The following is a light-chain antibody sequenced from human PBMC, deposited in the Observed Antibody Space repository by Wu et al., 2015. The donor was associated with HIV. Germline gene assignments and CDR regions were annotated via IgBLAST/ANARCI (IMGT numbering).Light chain of an antibody. Sequence: AIQMTQSPSSLSASVGDRVSITCRASQGIRDDLGWYQQKPGKAPKLLIYNVSILRSGVPSRFSGSGSGTDFTLTISSLQPEDFATYYCLQYYNYPRTFGQGTKVEIK. V-gene: IGKV1-6*01. J-gene: IGKJ1*01. CDR3: LQYYNYPRT. CDR1: QGIRDD. CDR2: NVS.